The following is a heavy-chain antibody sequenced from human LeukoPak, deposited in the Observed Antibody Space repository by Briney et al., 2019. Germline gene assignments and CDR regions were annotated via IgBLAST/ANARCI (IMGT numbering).Heavy chain of an antibody. Sequence: KSSETLSLTCTVSGGSISSSSYYWSWIRQPAGKGLEWIGRNYTSGSTNYNPSLKSRVTMSVDTSKNQFSLKLSSVTAADTAVYYCARSESSGWYSYYYMDVWGKGTTVTISS. CDR2: NYTSGST. CDR1: GGSISSSSYY. CDR3: ARSESSGWYSYYYMDV. J-gene: IGHJ6*03. V-gene: IGHV4-61*02. D-gene: IGHD6-19*01.